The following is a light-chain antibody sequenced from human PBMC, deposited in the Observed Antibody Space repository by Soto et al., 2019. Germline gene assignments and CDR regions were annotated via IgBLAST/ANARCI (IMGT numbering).Light chain of an antibody. V-gene: IGKV3-15*01. Sequence: EIVLTQSPATLSLSPGERATLSCRASQSVSRNLAWYQQKPGQAPRLLIYGASARATGIPARFSGSGSGTEFALTISSLQSEDFAVYYCQQYDNWPPLTFGQGTKVDI. CDR3: QQYDNWPPLT. CDR1: QSVSRN. J-gene: IGKJ1*01. CDR2: GAS.